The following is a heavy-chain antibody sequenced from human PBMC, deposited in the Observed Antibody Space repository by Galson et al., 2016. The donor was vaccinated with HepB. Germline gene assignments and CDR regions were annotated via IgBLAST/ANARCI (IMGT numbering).Heavy chain of an antibody. Sequence: SLRLSCAASGCSFSRYAMQWVRQAPGKGLEWVAAIPYDGRNKYHAHSVRGRFTISRDNSTNEPYLQMDSLRAEDTAVYYCALNWNCDSWGRGTLVTVSS. CDR2: IPYDGRNK. CDR1: GCSFSRYA. D-gene: IGHD1-1*01. CDR3: ALNWNCDS. V-gene: IGHV3-30*04. J-gene: IGHJ4*02.